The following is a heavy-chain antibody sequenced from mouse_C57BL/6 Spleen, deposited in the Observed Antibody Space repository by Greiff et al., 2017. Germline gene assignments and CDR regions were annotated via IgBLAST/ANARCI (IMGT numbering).Heavy chain of an antibody. Sequence: QVQLQQPGAELVKPGASVKLSCKASGYTFTSYWMQWVKQRPGQGLEWIGEIDPSDSYTNYNQKFKGKATLTVDTSSSPAYMQLSSLTSEDSAVYYCARRGDYGSHVDYWGQGTTLTVSS. CDR2: IDPSDSYT. CDR3: ARRGDYGSHVDY. D-gene: IGHD2-2*01. V-gene: IGHV1-50*01. CDR1: GYTFTSYW. J-gene: IGHJ2*01.